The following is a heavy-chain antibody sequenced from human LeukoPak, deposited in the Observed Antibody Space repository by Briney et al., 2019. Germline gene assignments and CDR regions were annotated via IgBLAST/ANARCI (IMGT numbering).Heavy chain of an antibody. D-gene: IGHD6-6*01. CDR1: GGSISSSNW. CDR3: ASSDRRRSASIAAPIDY. J-gene: IGHJ4*02. Sequence: SETLSLTCAVSGGSISSSNWWSLVRQPPGKVLEWIGEIYHSGSTNYNPSLKSRVTISVDKSKNQFSLKLSSVTAADTAVYYCASSDRRRSASIAAPIDYWGQGTLVTVSS. V-gene: IGHV4-4*02. CDR2: IYHSGST.